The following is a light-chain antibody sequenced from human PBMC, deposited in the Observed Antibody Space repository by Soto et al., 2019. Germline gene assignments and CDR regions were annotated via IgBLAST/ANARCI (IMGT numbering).Light chain of an antibody. CDR2: SNN. CDR1: SSNIGSNT. Sequence: QSVLTQPPSASGTPGQRVTISCSGSSSNIGSNTVNWYQQLPGTAPKLLIYSNNQRPSGVPDRFSGSKSGTSASLAISGLQSEDVADYYCAAWDDSLNGPVFGTGTKLTVL. CDR3: AAWDDSLNGPV. J-gene: IGLJ1*01. V-gene: IGLV1-44*01.